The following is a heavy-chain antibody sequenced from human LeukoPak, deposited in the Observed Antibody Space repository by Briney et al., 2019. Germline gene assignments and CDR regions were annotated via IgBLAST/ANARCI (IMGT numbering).Heavy chain of an antibody. CDR2: ISDSGIST. Sequence: WGSLRLSCAASGFTFRSFAMSWVRQAPGKGLEWVSAISDSGISTYFADSEKGRFTISRDNSKNTLYLQMNSLRAEDTAVYYCAKDTGQLRWGQGTLVTVSS. CDR1: GFTFRSFA. CDR3: AKDTGQLR. V-gene: IGHV3-23*01. D-gene: IGHD2-2*01. J-gene: IGHJ4*02.